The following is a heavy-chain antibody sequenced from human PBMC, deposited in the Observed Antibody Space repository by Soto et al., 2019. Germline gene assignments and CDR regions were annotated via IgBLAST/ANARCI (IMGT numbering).Heavy chain of an antibody. CDR2: IYPGDSDT. J-gene: IGHJ4*02. V-gene: IGHV5-51*01. D-gene: IGHD3-22*01. CDR3: ARPADSSGYYFDY. Sequence: VESLKISCKGSGYIFTSYWIGWFLQMPGKGLEWMGIIYPGDSDTRYSPSFQGQVTISADKSISTAYLQWSSLKASDTAMYYCARPADSSGYYFDYWGQGTLVTVSS. CDR1: GYIFTSYW.